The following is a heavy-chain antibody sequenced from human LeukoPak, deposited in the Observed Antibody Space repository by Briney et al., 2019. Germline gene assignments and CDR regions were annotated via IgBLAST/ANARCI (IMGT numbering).Heavy chain of an antibody. CDR1: GGSISSGSYY. J-gene: IGHJ6*03. D-gene: IGHD3-3*01. CDR3: ARGFDYLDV. Sequence: SETLTLTCAVSGGSISSGSYYWTWIRQPAGSRLEWIGHIYTSGSTKYNPSLQSRVSISADTSKNHFFLKMSSVTAADTAFYFCARGFDYLDVWGKGTTVIVSS. CDR2: IYTSGST. V-gene: IGHV4-61*09.